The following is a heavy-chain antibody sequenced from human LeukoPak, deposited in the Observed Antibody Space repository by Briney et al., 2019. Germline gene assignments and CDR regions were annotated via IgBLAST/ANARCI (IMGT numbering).Heavy chain of an antibody. Sequence: SETLSLTCTVSGGSISSSSYYWGWIRQPPGKGLEWIGRIYTSGSTNYNPSLKSRVTMSVDTSKNQFSLKLSSVTAADTAVYYCARDPKWELNWFDPWGQGTLVAVSS. J-gene: IGHJ5*02. CDR1: GGSISSSSYY. V-gene: IGHV4-39*07. CDR2: IYTSGST. CDR3: ARDPKWELNWFDP. D-gene: IGHD1-26*01.